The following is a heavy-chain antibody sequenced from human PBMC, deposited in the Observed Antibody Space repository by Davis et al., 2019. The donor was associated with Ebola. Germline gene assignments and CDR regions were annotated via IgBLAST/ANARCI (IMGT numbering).Heavy chain of an antibody. CDR3: ARWPGRAPDY. CDR1: GGSMSSQH. V-gene: IGHV4-59*11. J-gene: IGHJ4*02. CDR2: IHYTGYT. Sequence: PSETLSLTCTVSGGSMSSQHWSWIRQPPGKGLEWIGHIHYTGYTDYNPSLKSRVTISIDTSKNQFSLNLNSMTAADTAVYYCARWPGRAPDYWGPGVLVTVSS.